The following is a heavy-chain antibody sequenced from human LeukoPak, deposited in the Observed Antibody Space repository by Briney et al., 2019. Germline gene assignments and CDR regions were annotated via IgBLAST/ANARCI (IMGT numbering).Heavy chain of an antibody. CDR3: ARGGYCSGGSCSPYNWFDP. CDR1: GYSFTSYW. V-gene: IGHV5-51*01. CDR2: IYPGDSDT. D-gene: IGHD2-15*01. Sequence: GESLKISCKGSGYSFTSYWIGWVRQMPGKGLEWMGIIYPGDSDTRYSPSFQGQVTISADKSISTAYLQWSSLKASDTAMYYCARGGYCSGGSCSPYNWFDPWGQGTLVTVSS. J-gene: IGHJ5*02.